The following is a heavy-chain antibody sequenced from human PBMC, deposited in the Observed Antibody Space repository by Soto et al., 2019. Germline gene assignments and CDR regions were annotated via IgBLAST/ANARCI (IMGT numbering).Heavy chain of an antibody. Sequence: QVQLVQSGAEVKKPGSSLKVSCKASGGTFTNYAFSWVRQAPGQGPEWMGGIIPIFGTPDYAQKFQGRVIITADESTRTVSMELNSLRSDDTAVYYCARERSVGYCITTTCPKPFYYYAMVVWGQGTTVTVSS. V-gene: IGHV1-69*12. D-gene: IGHD2-2*01. CDR3: ARERSVGYCITTTCPKPFYYYAMVV. CDR1: GGTFTNYA. J-gene: IGHJ6*02. CDR2: IIPIFGTP.